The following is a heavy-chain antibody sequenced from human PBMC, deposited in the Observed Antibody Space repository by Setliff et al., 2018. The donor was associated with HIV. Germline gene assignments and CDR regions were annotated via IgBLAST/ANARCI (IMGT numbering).Heavy chain of an antibody. Sequence: ASVKVSCKASGYTFTSYGISWVRQAPGQGLEWMGWISAYNGNTNYAQKLQGRVTMTTDTSTSTAYMELRSLRSDDTAVYYCAGLTTVGKLEREPDYYYYYGMDVWGQGTTVTVSS. CDR3: AGLTTVGKLEREPDYYYYYGMDV. CDR2: ISAYNGNT. J-gene: IGHJ6*02. CDR1: GYTFTSYG. D-gene: IGHD1-1*01. V-gene: IGHV1-18*01.